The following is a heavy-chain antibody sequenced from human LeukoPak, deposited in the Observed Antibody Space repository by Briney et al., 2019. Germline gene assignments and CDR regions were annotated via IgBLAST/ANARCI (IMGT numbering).Heavy chain of an antibody. CDR2: IYTSGST. CDR3: ARDRGTIFGVANFDY. D-gene: IGHD3-3*01. CDR1: GGSISGYY. V-gene: IGHV4-4*07. Sequence: SETLSLTCSVSGGSISGYYWTWIRQPAGKGLEWIGRIYTSGSTNYNPSLKSRVTMSVDTSKNQFSLKLNSVTAADTAVYYCARDRGTIFGVANFDYWGQGTLVTVSS. J-gene: IGHJ4*02.